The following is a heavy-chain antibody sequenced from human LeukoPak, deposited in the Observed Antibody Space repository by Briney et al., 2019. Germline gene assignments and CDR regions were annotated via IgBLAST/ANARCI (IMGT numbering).Heavy chain of an antibody. J-gene: IGHJ5*02. Sequence: ASVKVSCKASGYTFTNYHINWVRQATGQGLEWMGWMNPNSGNTGYAQKFQGRVTFTRDTSVSTAYMELNSLTSEDKVVYYCARMYYYDTSGNPNWFDPWGQGTLVTVSS. V-gene: IGHV1-8*03. CDR1: GYTFTNYH. CDR2: MNPNSGNT. D-gene: IGHD3-22*01. CDR3: ARMYYYDTSGNPNWFDP.